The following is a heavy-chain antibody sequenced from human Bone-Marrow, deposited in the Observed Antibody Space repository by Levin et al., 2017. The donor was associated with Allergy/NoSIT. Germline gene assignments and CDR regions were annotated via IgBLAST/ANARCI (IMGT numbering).Heavy chain of an antibody. CDR1: GFTFTSSA. J-gene: IGHJ6*02. CDR3: AAGDGSGSYWWHYYYYGMDV. CDR2: IVVGSGNT. D-gene: IGHD3-10*01. V-gene: IGHV1-58*01. Sequence: KISCKASGFTFTSSAVQWVRQARGQRLEWIGWIVVGSGNTNYAQKFQERVTITRDMSTSTAYMELSSLRSEDTAVYYCAAGDGSGSYWWHYYYYGMDVWGQGTTVTVSS.